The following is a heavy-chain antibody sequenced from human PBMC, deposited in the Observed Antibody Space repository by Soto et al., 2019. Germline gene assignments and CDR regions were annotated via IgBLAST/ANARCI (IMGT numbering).Heavy chain of an antibody. CDR1: GYTLTSYA. D-gene: IGHD2-21*02. J-gene: IGHJ4*02. CDR3: ARSIVVVTALDN. Sequence: ASVKVSCKASGYTLTSYAMHWVRQAPGQRLEWMGWINAGNGNTRYSQKVQGRVTITRDTSASTAYMELSSLRSEATAVYHCARSIVVVTALDNWGQGTLIPVSS. V-gene: IGHV1-3*01. CDR2: INAGNGNT.